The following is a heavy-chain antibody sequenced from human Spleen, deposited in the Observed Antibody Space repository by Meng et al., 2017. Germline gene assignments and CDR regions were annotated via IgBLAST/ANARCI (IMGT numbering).Heavy chain of an antibody. D-gene: IGHD3-22*01. V-gene: IGHV3-33*01. Sequence: GGSLRLSCAASGFTFSGYGMHWVRQAPGKGLEWVAVIWYHGRNKFYADSVRGRFTVSRDNSKNTLFLEMNSLRDDDTAVYYCAREGYYDRSGYAWDYYGMDVWGQGTTVTVSS. CDR1: GFTFSGYG. CDR3: AREGYYDRSGYAWDYYGMDV. J-gene: IGHJ6*02. CDR2: IWYHGRNK.